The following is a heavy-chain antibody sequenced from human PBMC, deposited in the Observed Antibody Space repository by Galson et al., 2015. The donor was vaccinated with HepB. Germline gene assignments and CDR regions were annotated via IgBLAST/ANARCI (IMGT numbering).Heavy chain of an antibody. J-gene: IGHJ4*02. Sequence: SLRLSRAASGFTFSSYAMSWVRQAPGKGLEWVSSISGSGGNTYYAGSVKGRFTISRDNSKNTLYLQMNSLRAEDTAVYYCAKDGQWLRPYYFDYWGQGTLVTVSS. D-gene: IGHD5-12*01. CDR1: GFTFSSYA. CDR2: ISGSGGNT. V-gene: IGHV3-23*01. CDR3: AKDGQWLRPYYFDY.